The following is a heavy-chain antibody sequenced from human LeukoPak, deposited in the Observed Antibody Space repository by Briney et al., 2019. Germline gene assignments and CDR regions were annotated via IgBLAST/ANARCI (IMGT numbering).Heavy chain of an antibody. CDR2: IYSGGST. D-gene: IGHD1-26*01. CDR3: ARSSAPLQVGDFDY. J-gene: IGHJ4*02. V-gene: IGHV3-66*01. Sequence: PGGSLRLSCAASGFSVSSNYMSCVRQAPGKGLEWVSVIYSGGSTYYADSVKGRLTISRDNSKNTVYLQMNSLRAEDTAVYYCARSSAPLQVGDFDYWGQGTLVTVSS. CDR1: GFSVSSNY.